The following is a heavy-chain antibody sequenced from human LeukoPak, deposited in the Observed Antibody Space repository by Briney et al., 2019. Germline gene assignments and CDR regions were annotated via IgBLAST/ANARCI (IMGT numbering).Heavy chain of an antibody. J-gene: IGHJ4*02. D-gene: IGHD1-1*01. CDR1: GFTFSSYE. CDR2: ISSSSSNI. Sequence: GGSLRLSCAASGFTFSSYEMHWVRQAPGKGLEWVSSISSSSSNIYYADSVKGRFTISRDNAKNSLYLQMNSLRVEDTAVYYCARCTTGRTFGSLREIKRSREIDHWGQGTLVTVSS. V-gene: IGHV3-21*01. CDR3: ARCTTGRTFGSLREIKRSREIDH.